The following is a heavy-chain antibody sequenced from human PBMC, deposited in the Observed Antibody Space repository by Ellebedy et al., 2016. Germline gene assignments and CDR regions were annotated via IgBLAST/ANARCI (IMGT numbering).Heavy chain of an antibody. CDR1: GFTFSNYA. J-gene: IGHJ4*02. CDR3: ARDPDTANKIDY. CDR2: ISYGGGSVK. V-gene: IGHV3-30*03. Sequence: GESLKISXAASGFTFSNYAIHWVRQAPGKGLEWVAVISYGGGSVKNYADSVKGRFTISRDNAKNSLYLHMNSLRAEDTAIYYCARDPDTANKIDYWGQGTLVTVSA. D-gene: IGHD5-18*01.